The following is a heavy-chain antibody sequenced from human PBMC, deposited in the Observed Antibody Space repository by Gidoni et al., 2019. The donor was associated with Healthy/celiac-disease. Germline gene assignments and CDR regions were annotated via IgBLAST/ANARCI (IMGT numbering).Heavy chain of an antibody. Sequence: QVQLQASGPGLVKPPVTLSLTWNVSGCSLSSYYWSWIRQPPGKGLEWIGYIYYSGSTNYNPSLKSRVTISVDTSKNQFSLKLSSVTAADTAVYYCATQSNLGGKMLRDYWGQGTLVTVSS. D-gene: IGHD2-15*01. CDR2: IYYSGST. CDR3: ATQSNLGGKMLRDY. V-gene: IGHV4-59*08. J-gene: IGHJ4*02. CDR1: GCSLSSYY.